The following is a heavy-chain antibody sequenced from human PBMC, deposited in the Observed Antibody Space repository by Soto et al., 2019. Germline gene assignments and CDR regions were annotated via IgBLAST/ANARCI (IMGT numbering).Heavy chain of an antibody. CDR3: ARDYGDYTFDY. Sequence: QVQLVQSGAEVKKPGASVKVSCKASGYTFTSYYMHWVRQAPGQGLEWMGIINPSGGSTSYAQKFQGRVTMTRDTSTSTGYMELSSLRSEDTAVYYCARDYGDYTFDYWGQGTLVTVSS. V-gene: IGHV1-46*03. CDR1: GYTFTSYY. D-gene: IGHD4-17*01. CDR2: INPSGGST. J-gene: IGHJ4*02.